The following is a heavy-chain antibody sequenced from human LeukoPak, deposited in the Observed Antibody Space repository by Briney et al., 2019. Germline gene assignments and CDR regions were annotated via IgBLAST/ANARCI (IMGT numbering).Heavy chain of an antibody. CDR3: ARAYSPPWISASYAFDV. J-gene: IGHJ3*01. CDR1: GFTFGHYS. Sequence: GGSLRLSCAASGFTFGHYSMNWVRQAPGKGLEWVSSITTTSKYIDYADSLKGRFTISRDNDKSSLYLQMNSLKTEDTAVYFCARAYSPPWISASYAFDVWGQGTMVTVSS. CDR2: ITTTSKYI. V-gene: IGHV3-21*06. D-gene: IGHD2-21*01.